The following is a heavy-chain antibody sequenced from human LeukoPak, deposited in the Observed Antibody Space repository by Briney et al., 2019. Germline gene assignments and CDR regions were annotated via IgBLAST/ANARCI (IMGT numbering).Heavy chain of an antibody. D-gene: IGHD6-13*01. V-gene: IGHV3-23*01. CDR3: AKGRSAYSSSSYYFDY. CDR1: GFTFSSYG. CDR2: ISGSGGST. Sequence: PGGSLRLSCAASGFTFSSYGMSWVRQAPGKGLEWVSAISGSGGSTYYADSVKGRFTISRDNSKNTLYLQMNSLRAEDTAVYYCAKGRSAYSSSSYYFDYWGQGTLVTVSS. J-gene: IGHJ4*02.